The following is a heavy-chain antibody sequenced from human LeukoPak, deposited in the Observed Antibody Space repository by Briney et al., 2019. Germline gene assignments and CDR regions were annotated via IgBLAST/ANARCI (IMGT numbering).Heavy chain of an antibody. CDR1: GFTFSNYW. CDR2: ISSDGSTT. Sequence: GGSLRLSCAASGFTFSNYWMHWVRQAPGKGLVWVSHISSDGSTTNCADSVKGRFTISRDNAKNTLFLQMNRLRAEDTAVYYCVRDRAAKWGQGTLVTVSA. J-gene: IGHJ4*02. CDR3: VRDRAAK. V-gene: IGHV3-74*01.